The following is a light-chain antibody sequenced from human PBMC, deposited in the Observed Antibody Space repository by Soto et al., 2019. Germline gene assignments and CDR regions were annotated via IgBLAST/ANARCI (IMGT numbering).Light chain of an antibody. CDR1: SSDVCGYNY. Sequence: QSALTQPPSASGSPGQSVTISCTGTSSDVCGYNYVSWYQQHPGKAPKLMIYEVSKRPSGVPDRFSGSKSGNTASLTVSGLQAAYEADYYCSSYAGSNNLVFGGGTKLTVL. CDR3: SSYAGSNNLV. V-gene: IGLV2-8*01. J-gene: IGLJ2*01. CDR2: EVS.